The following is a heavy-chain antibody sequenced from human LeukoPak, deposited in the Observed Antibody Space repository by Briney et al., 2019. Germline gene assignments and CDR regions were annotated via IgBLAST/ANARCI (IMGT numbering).Heavy chain of an antibody. CDR2: IWYDGSNK. CDR3: ARDNRFDY. V-gene: IGHV3-33*08. CDR1: GFTFSRFP. J-gene: IGHJ4*02. Sequence: GGSLRLSCAASGFTFSRFPMHWVRQAPGKGLEWVAVIWYDGSNKYYADSVKGRFTISRDNSKNTLCLQMNSLRAEDTAVYYCARDNRFDYWGQGTLVTVSS.